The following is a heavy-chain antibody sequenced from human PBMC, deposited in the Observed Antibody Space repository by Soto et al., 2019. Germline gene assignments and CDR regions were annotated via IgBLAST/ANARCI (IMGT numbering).Heavy chain of an antibody. J-gene: IGHJ4*02. Sequence: SETLSLTCTVSGASINSGGYYWSWIRQLPGKGLEWIGYINFSGNTYYNPSLESRLTISLDTSQNQFSLKLTSVMAADTAVYYCASGNYWGVILASWGQGTLVTVSS. D-gene: IGHD3-16*02. CDR3: ASGNYWGVILAS. V-gene: IGHV4-31*03. CDR2: INFSGNT. CDR1: GASINSGGYY.